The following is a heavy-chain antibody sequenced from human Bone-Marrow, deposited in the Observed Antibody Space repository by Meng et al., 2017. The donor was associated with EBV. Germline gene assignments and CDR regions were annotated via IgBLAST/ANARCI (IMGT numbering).Heavy chain of an antibody. J-gene: IGHJ4*02. CDR1: GGTFNSDA. CDR3: ASESGRGFTPDY. CDR2: LIPMSGAP. D-gene: IGHD3-10*01. V-gene: IGHV1-69*01. Sequence: QVAVVQSGAEVKKPGSSVKVSCWTSGGTFNSDAVSWVRQAPGQGLEWMGGLIPMSGAPHYAQKFQGRVTITADESTSTHYMDLSNLRSDDTAMYYCASESGRGFTPDYWGQGTLVTASS.